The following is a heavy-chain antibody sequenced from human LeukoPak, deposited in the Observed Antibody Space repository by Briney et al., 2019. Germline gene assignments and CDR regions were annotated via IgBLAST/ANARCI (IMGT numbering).Heavy chain of an antibody. CDR1: GFTFSDYY. V-gene: IGHV3-11*05. Sequence: GGSLRLSCAASGFTFSDYYMTWIRQAPGKGLEWVSYITNSGNYANYADSVKGRLSISRDNGENSLYLQMSSLRAEDTAVYYCGRGHYGLDVWGQGTTVTVSS. CDR3: GRGHYGLDV. CDR2: ITNSGNYA. J-gene: IGHJ6*02.